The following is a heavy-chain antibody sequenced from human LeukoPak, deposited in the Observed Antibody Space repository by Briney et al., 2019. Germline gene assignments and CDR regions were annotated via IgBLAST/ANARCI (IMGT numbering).Heavy chain of an antibody. CDR3: ARHGSPSTMIVPYYFDY. CDR2: IYYSGST. J-gene: IGHJ4*02. Sequence: SETLSLTCTVSGGSISSYYWSWIRQPPGKGLEWIGYIYYSGSTNYNPSLKSRVTISVDTSKNQFSLKLSSVTAADTAVYYCARHGSPSTMIVPYYFDYWGQGTLVTVSS. V-gene: IGHV4-59*08. CDR1: GGSISSYY. D-gene: IGHD3-22*01.